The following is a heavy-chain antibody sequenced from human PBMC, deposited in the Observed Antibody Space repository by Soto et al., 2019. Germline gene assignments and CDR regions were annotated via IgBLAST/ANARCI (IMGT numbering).Heavy chain of an antibody. Sequence: EVQLVESGGGLVQPGRSLRLSCAASGFTFDDYVMHWVRQAPGKGLEWVSGISWNSGSIGYADSVKGRFTISRDNAKNSLYLQMNSLRAEDTALYYCAKAIRGYCSGGSCYSGVYWGQGTLVTVSS. CDR2: ISWNSGSI. J-gene: IGHJ4*02. D-gene: IGHD2-15*01. V-gene: IGHV3-9*01. CDR1: GFTFDDYV. CDR3: AKAIRGYCSGGSCYSGVY.